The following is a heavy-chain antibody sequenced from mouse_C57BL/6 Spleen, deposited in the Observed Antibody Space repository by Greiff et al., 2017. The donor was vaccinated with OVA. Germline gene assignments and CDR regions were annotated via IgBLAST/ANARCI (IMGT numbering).Heavy chain of an antibody. J-gene: IGHJ1*03. D-gene: IGHD1-1*01. CDR3: ARSQNHYYGSSYWYFDV. Sequence: VQLQQPGAELVMPGASVKLSCKASGYTFTSYWMHWVKQRPGQGLEWIGEIDPSDSYTNYNQKFKGKSTLTVDKSSSTAYMQLSSLTSEDSAVYYCARSQNHYYGSSYWYFDVWGTGTTVTVSS. V-gene: IGHV1-69*01. CDR2: IDPSDSYT. CDR1: GYTFTSYW.